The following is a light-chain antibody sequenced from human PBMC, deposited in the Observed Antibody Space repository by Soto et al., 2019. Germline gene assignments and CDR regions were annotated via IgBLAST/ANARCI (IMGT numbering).Light chain of an antibody. V-gene: IGLV2-14*03. CDR3: SAYTITSPYV. CDR1: SSDVGAYNY. J-gene: IGLJ1*01. Sequence: TQPASVSGSPGQSISISCTGTSSDVGAYNYISWYQQHPGKAPKLIIYDVSNRPSGVSSRFSGSKSGNTASLTISGLQAEDGADYYCSAYTITSPYVFGTGTKVTVL. CDR2: DVS.